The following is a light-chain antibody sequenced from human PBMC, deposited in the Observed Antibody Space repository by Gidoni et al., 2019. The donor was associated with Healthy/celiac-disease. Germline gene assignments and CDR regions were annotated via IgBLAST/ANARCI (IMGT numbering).Light chain of an antibody. CDR3: QQYGSSPIT. J-gene: IGKJ5*01. V-gene: IGKV3-20*01. CDR2: GAA. Sequence: EILLPQSPGTLSLSPGERATLSCRASQSVSSSYLAWYQQKPGQAPRLLLYGAASRATGIPDRFSGSGSGTDFTLTISRLEHEDFAVYYCQQYGSSPITFGQGTRLEIK. CDR1: QSVSSSY.